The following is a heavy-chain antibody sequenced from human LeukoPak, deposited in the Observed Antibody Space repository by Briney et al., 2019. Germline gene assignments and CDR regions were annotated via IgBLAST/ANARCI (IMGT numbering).Heavy chain of an antibody. CDR3: ARDWEGPLGYFDY. CDR2: ISSSSNYI. D-gene: IGHD1-26*01. J-gene: IGHJ4*02. Sequence: GGSLRLSCAASGFTFRTYRMNWVRQAPGKGLEWVSSISSSSNYIYHADSLKSRFTISRDNAKNSLNLQMNSLRAEDTAVYYCARDWEGPLGYFDYWGQGTLVTVSS. V-gene: IGHV3-21*01. CDR1: GFTFRTYR.